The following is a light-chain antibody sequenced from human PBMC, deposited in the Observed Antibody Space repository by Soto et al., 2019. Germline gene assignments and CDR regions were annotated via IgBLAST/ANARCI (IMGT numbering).Light chain of an antibody. J-gene: IGKJ1*01. CDR3: HQYDTSDTWT. V-gene: IGKV3-20*01. CDR1: QSISRLY. CDR2: DGS. Sequence: EIVLTQSPGTLSLSPGEGATLSCRASQSISRLYLSWYQQKPGQPPRLLIYDGSTRATGIPDRFSGSGSGTDFTLPISKLEPGDFGVYYCHQYDTSDTWTFGQGTKVEIK.